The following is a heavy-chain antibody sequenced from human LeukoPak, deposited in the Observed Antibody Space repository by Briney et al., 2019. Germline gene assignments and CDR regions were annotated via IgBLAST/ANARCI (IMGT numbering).Heavy chain of an antibody. V-gene: IGHV1-46*01. CDR3: ARDGRGYYDSSGYSFDY. CDR1: XYTXTSYY. Sequence: ASVKVSCKXSXYTXTSYYMHXVRQAPGQGLEWMGIINPSGGSTSYAQKFQGRVTMTRDMSTSTVYMELSSLRSEDTAVYYCARDGRGYYDSSGYSFDYWGQGTLVTVSS. CDR2: INPSGGST. J-gene: IGHJ4*02. D-gene: IGHD3-22*01.